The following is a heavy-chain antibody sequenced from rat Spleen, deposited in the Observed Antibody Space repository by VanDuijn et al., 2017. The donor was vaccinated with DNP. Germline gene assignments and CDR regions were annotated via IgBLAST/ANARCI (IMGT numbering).Heavy chain of an antibody. CDR3: ARWSRYFDY. CDR1: GYSITSNY. Sequence: EVRLQESGPGLVKPSQSLSLTCSVTGYSITSNYWAWIRKFPGNKLEWMGYINSAGSTNYNPSLKSRFSITRDTSKNQFFLQLNSVTTEDTATYYCARWSRYFDYWGQGTLVTVSS. D-gene: IGHD1-3*01. CDR2: INSAGST. J-gene: IGHJ3*01. V-gene: IGHV3-3*01.